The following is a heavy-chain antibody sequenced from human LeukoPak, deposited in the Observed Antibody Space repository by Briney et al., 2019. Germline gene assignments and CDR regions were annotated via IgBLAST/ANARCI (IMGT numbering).Heavy chain of an antibody. V-gene: IGHV1-69*04. Sequence: SVKVSCKASGGTFSSYAISWVRQAPGQGLEWLGRIIPILGIANYAQKFQGRVTITADKSTSTAYMELSSLRSEDTAVYYCARDRYYYDSSGYYYYGPFDYWGQGTLVTVSS. CDR3: ARDRYYYDSSGYYYYGPFDY. J-gene: IGHJ4*02. D-gene: IGHD3-22*01. CDR1: GGTFSSYA. CDR2: IIPILGIA.